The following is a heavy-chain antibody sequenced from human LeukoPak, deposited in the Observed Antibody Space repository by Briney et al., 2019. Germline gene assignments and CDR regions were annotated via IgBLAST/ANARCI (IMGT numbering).Heavy chain of an antibody. CDR1: GGSTSNYY. CDR2: IYYSGST. D-gene: IGHD3-10*01. Sequence: SETLSLTCTVSGGSTSNYYWSWIRQPPGKGLEGIGYIYYSGSTNYNPSLKSRVSISIDTSKNQFSLKLTSVTAADTAVYFCARGYYGSGSYNWFDPWGQGTLVTVSS. CDR3: ARGYYGSGSYNWFDP. J-gene: IGHJ5*02. V-gene: IGHV4-59*08.